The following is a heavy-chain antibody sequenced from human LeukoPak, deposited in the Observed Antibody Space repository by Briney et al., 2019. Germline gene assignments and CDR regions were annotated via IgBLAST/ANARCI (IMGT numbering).Heavy chain of an antibody. J-gene: IGHJ4*02. CDR1: GYTFTGNY. Sequence: SSVKVSCKSSGYTFTGNYMHWVRHAPGQGLEWKRQSKLNSRGTNYTQKFQGRLTMARATSTSTAYMELSRLRSDDMAVYYCARAIFGAAASVKDWGQGTLVTVSS. V-gene: IGHV1-2*06. CDR3: ARAIFGAAASVKD. D-gene: IGHD3-3*01. CDR2: SKLNSRGT.